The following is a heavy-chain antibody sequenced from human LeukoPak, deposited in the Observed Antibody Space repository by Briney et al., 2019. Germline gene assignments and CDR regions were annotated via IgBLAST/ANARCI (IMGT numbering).Heavy chain of an antibody. J-gene: IGHJ3*01. Sequence: ASVKVSCKASGYTFTGYYMHWVRQAPGQGLEWMGWINPNSGGTNYAQNLQGRVTMTTDTSTSTAYMELRSLRSDDTAIYYCARETPRYIGYPGNAFDLWGQGTMVTVSS. CDR1: GYTFTGYY. CDR3: ARETPRYIGYPGNAFDL. V-gene: IGHV1-2*02. D-gene: IGHD5-12*01. CDR2: INPNSGGT.